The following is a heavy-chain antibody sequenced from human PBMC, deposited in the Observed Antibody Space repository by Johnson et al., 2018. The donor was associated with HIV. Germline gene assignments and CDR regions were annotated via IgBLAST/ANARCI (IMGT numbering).Heavy chain of an antibody. CDR2: IGTAGDT. CDR1: GFTFSSYD. CDR3: VNTSPGSGSCGAVDI. Sequence: VQLVESGGGLVQPGGSLRLSCAASGFTFSSYDMHWVRQATGKGLEWVSAIGTAGDTYYPGSVKGRFTISRENAKNSLYLQMNSLRAVDTAVYYCVNTSPGSGSCGAVDIWGQGTMVTVSS. J-gene: IGHJ3*02. V-gene: IGHV3-13*01. D-gene: IGHD3-10*01.